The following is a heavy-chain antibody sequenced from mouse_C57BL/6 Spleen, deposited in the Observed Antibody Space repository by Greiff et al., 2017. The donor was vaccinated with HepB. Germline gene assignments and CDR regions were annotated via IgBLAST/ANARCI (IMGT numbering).Heavy chain of an antibody. CDR1: GFTFSNYW. D-gene: IGHD1-1*01. V-gene: IGHV6-3*01. CDR2: IRLKSDNYAT. Sequence: EVKLEESGGGLVQPGGSMKLSCVASGFTFSNYWMNWVRQSPEKGLEWVAQIRLKSDNYATHYAESVKGRFTISRDDSKSSVYLQMNNLRAEDTGIYYCTVDTTVVATRYFDVWGTGTTVTVSS. CDR3: TVDTTVVATRYFDV. J-gene: IGHJ1*03.